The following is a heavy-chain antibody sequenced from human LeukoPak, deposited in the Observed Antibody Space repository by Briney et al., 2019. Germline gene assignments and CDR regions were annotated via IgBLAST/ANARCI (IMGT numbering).Heavy chain of an antibody. CDR1: GGSFSGYY. V-gene: IGHV4-34*01. CDR3: ARTMTTVTFDAFDI. J-gene: IGHJ3*02. Sequence: SETLSLTCAVYGGSFSGYYWSWIRQPPGKGLEWIGEINHSGSTNYNPSLKSRVTISVDTSKNQFSLKLSSVTAADTAVYYCARTMTTVTFDAFDIWGQGTMVTVSS. D-gene: IGHD4-11*01. CDR2: INHSGST.